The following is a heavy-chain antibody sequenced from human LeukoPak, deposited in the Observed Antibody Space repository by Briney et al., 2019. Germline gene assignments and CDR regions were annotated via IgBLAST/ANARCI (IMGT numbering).Heavy chain of an antibody. CDR1: GCTVSSNY. V-gene: IGHV3-7*03. J-gene: IGHJ5*02. D-gene: IGHD5-12*01. Sequence: GGSLRLSCAASGCTVSSNYMSWVRQAPGKGLEWVANIKQDGSEKYYVDSVKGRFTISRDNAKNSLYLQMNSLRAEDTAVYYCARESSDYDLGWFDPWGQGTLVTVSS. CDR2: IKQDGSEK. CDR3: ARESSDYDLGWFDP.